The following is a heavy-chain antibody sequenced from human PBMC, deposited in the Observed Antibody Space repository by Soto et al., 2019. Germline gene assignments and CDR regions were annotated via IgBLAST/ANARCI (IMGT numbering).Heavy chain of an antibody. CDR1: GGSISSGGYS. Sequence: TLSLTCAVSGGSISSGGYSWSWIRQPPGKGLEWIGYIYHSGSTYYNPSLKSRVTISVDRSKNQFSLKLSSVTAADTAVYYCARERIYSYGPFFDYWGQGTLVTVSS. J-gene: IGHJ4*02. CDR3: ARERIYSYGPFFDY. D-gene: IGHD5-18*01. V-gene: IGHV4-30-2*01. CDR2: IYHSGST.